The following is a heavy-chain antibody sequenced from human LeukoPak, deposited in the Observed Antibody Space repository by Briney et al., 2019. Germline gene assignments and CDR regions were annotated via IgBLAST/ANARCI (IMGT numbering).Heavy chain of an antibody. V-gene: IGHV3-53*01. D-gene: IGHD3-10*01. Sequence: GGSLRLSCAASGFTVSSNYMSWVRQAPGKGLEWVSVIYSGGSTYYADSVKGRFTISRDNSKNALYLQMNSLRAEDTAVYYCAREGMVRGVMDYWGQGTLVTVSS. J-gene: IGHJ4*02. CDR2: IYSGGST. CDR1: GFTVSSNY. CDR3: AREGMVRGVMDY.